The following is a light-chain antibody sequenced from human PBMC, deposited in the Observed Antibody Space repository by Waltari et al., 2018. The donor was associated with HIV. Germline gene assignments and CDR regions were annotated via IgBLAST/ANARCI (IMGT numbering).Light chain of an antibody. Sequence: QSALTQPASVSGSPGQSITISCTGTSSDVGDYKYVSWYQQHPGKAPKLMIDEVTYRPSVVSNRFSGSKSGNTASLTISGLQAEDEADYYCSSYTSSSTYVFGTGTKVTVL. J-gene: IGLJ1*01. CDR3: SSYTSSSTYV. CDR1: SSDVGDYKY. CDR2: EVT. V-gene: IGLV2-14*01.